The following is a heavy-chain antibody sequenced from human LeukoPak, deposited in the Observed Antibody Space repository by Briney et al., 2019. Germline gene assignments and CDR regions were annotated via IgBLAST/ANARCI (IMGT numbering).Heavy chain of an antibody. V-gene: IGHV3-21*01. D-gene: IGHD3-9*01. Sequence: GGSLRLSCAASGLTFSSYSMNWVRQAPGKGLEWVSSISSSSSYIYYADSVKGRFTISRDNAKNSLYLQMNSLRAEDTAVYYCARDSRYYDILTGPDYWGQGTLVTVSS. J-gene: IGHJ4*02. CDR2: ISSSSSYI. CDR3: ARDSRYYDILTGPDY. CDR1: GLTFSSYS.